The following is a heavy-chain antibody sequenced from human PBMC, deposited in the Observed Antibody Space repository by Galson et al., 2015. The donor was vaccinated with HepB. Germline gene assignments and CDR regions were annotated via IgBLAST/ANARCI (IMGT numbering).Heavy chain of an antibody. CDR2: ISGSGGNT. D-gene: IGHD4-23*01. J-gene: IGHJ4*02. Sequence: SLRLSCAASGFTFGTYAMSWVRQAPGKGLEWVSAISGSGGNTYYADSVKGRFTISRDNSKNTLYLQMNSLRAEDTAVYYCATDPMKGEDYGGNSGYYFDYWGQGTLVTVSS. V-gene: IGHV3-23*01. CDR3: ATDPMKGEDYGGNSGYYFDY. CDR1: GFTFGTYA.